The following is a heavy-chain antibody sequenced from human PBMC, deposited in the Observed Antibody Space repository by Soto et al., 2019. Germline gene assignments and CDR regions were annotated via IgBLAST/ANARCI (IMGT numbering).Heavy chain of an antibody. D-gene: IGHD6-19*01. V-gene: IGHV3-43*01. CDR2: ISWDGGST. CDR1: GFTFDDYT. Sequence: GGSLRLSCAASGFTFDDYTMHWVRQAPGKGLEWVSLISWDGGSTYYADSVKGRFTISRDNSKNSLYLQMNSLRTEDTALYYCAKDLAYYSSGWPVGYWGQGTLVTVSS. CDR3: AKDLAYYSSGWPVGY. J-gene: IGHJ4*02.